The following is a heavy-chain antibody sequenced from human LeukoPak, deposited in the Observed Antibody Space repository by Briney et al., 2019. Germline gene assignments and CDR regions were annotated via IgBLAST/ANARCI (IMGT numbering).Heavy chain of an antibody. CDR2: ISYDGGNK. J-gene: IGHJ4*02. Sequence: PGGSLRLSCAASGPTFSSYGMHWVRQAPGKGLEWVAVISYDGGNKFYAESVRGRFTISRDNSKNTLYLQMNSLRAEDTAMYYCARGGSSSILDYWGQGTLVTVSS. D-gene: IGHD6-6*01. CDR3: ARGGSSSILDY. V-gene: IGHV3-30*03. CDR1: GPTFSSYG.